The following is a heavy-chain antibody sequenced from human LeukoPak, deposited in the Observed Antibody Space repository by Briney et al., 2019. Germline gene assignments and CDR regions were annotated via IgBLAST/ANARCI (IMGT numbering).Heavy chain of an antibody. CDR2: INPNSGAT. Sequence: EASLKVSCKASGYTFTGYYMHWVRQAPGQGLEWMGWINPNSGATKCAQNFQGRVTMTRDTSISTAYMELSRLRSDDTAVYYCARDSAVYDSSGYFLHAFDIWGQGTMVTVSS. D-gene: IGHD3-22*01. CDR1: GYTFTGYY. J-gene: IGHJ3*02. CDR3: ARDSAVYDSSGYFLHAFDI. V-gene: IGHV1-2*02.